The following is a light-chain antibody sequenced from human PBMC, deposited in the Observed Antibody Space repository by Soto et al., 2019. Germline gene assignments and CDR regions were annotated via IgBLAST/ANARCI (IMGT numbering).Light chain of an antibody. CDR3: QQSSNAPPFT. J-gene: IGKJ2*01. CDR2: AAS. CDR1: QSISIY. V-gene: IGKV1-39*01. Sequence: DIQMTQSPSSLSASVGDRVTITCRASQSISIYLNWYQQKPGKAPKLLIYAASTLQTGVPLRFSGSGFGTDFTLTINNLQPEDFATYYCQQSSNAPPFTFGQGTKLQIK.